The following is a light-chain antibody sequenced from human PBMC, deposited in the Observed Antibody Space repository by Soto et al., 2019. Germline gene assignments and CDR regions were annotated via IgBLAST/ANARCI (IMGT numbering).Light chain of an antibody. Sequence: EIVMTQSPATLSVSPGERATLSCRASQSVSYNLAWYQQKPGQAPRLLVYGLSTRATGIPARFSSSGSGTEFTLTISSMQSEDFAIYYCRQYNAWPRTFGPGTRVDFK. CDR2: GLS. J-gene: IGKJ3*01. CDR3: RQYNAWPRT. CDR1: QSVSYN. V-gene: IGKV3D-15*01.